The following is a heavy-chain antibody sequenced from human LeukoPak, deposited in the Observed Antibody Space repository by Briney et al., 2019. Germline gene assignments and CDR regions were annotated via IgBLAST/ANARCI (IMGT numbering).Heavy chain of an antibody. CDR2: INPNSGGT. V-gene: IGHV1-2*02. Sequence: ASVKVSCKASGYTFTGYYMHWVRQAPGQGLEWMGWINPNSGGTNYAQKFQGRVTMTRDTPISTAYMELSRLRSDDTAVYYCARDLEVGYSSSWYRSFDYWGQGTLVTVSS. CDR1: GYTFTGYY. CDR3: ARDLEVGYSSSWYRSFDY. J-gene: IGHJ4*02. D-gene: IGHD6-13*01.